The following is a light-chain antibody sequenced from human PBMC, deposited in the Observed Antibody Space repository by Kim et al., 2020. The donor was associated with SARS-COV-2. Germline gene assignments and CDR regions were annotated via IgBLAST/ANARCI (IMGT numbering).Light chain of an antibody. J-gene: IGKJ3*01. CDR1: QDISRR. V-gene: IGKV1-12*01. CDR3: QQAISFPLT. Sequence: ASVGDRVTITCRASQDISRRLAWYQQKPGKAPKFLINAASNLQSGVPSRFSGSGSGTEFTLTISSLQPEDFATYYCQQAISFPLTFGPGTKVDIK. CDR2: AAS.